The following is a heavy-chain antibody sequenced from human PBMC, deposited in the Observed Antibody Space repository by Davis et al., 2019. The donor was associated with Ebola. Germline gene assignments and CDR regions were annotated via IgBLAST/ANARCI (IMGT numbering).Heavy chain of an antibody. CDR3: ATQWELLFDY. D-gene: IGHD1-26*01. Sequence: MPSETLSLTCTVSGGSINSSSYYWGWIRQPPGKGLEWIGYIYYSGSTNYNPSLKSRVTISVDTSKNQFSLKLSSVTAADTAVYYCATQWELLFDYWGQGTLVTVSS. V-gene: IGHV4-61*05. CDR2: IYYSGST. J-gene: IGHJ4*02. CDR1: GGSINSSSYY.